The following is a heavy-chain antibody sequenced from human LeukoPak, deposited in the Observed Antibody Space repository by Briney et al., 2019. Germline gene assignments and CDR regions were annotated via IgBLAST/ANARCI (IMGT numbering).Heavy chain of an antibody. V-gene: IGHV3-43*02. Sequence: GGSLRLSCAASRFTFSSYWMHWVRQAPGKGLVWVSLISGDGGTTYSADSVKGRFTISRDNSKNSLYLQMNSLRTEDTALYYCARSLPDYFDYWGQGTLVTVSS. CDR2: ISGDGGTT. CDR1: RFTFSSYW. CDR3: ARSLPDYFDY. J-gene: IGHJ4*02.